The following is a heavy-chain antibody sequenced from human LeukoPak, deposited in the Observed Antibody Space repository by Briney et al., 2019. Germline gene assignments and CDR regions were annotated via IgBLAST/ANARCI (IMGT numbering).Heavy chain of an antibody. V-gene: IGHV3-66*02. Sequence: PGGSLRLSCAVSAFTVSSNYVSWVRQAPGKGLEGVSVIYGGGSTNYADSVKGRFTISRDNSKNTLYLQMNSLRAEDTAVYYCARDHSGSYQRAFDIWGQGTMVTVSS. CDR2: IYGGGST. D-gene: IGHD1-26*01. CDR3: ARDHSGSYQRAFDI. CDR1: AFTVSSNY. J-gene: IGHJ3*02.